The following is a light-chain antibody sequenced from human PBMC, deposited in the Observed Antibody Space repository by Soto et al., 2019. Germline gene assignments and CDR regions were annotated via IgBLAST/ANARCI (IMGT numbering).Light chain of an antibody. J-gene: IGLJ1*01. CDR1: SSNIGAGYD. CDR3: QSYDSSLSGRYV. V-gene: IGLV1-40*01. Sequence: VATSCNGSSSNIGAGYDVHWYQQLPGTAPKLLIYGNSNRPSGVPDRFSGSKSGTSASLAITGLQAEDEADYYCQSYDSSLSGRYVFGTGTKVTVL. CDR2: GNS.